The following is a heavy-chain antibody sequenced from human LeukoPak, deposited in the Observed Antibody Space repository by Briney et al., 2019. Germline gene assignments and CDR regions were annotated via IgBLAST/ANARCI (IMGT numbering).Heavy chain of an antibody. D-gene: IGHD3-10*01. CDR2: LSTRGGHS. V-gene: IGHV3-11*06. CDR3: VREFYGRGDY. CDR1: GXTFSDYY. J-gene: IGHJ4*02. Sequence: PXXSXXXXCXXSGXTFSDYYMSWIRQAPEKGLEWISYLSTRGGHSNYAASVKGRFTISRDDAKNSLYLQMNSLTAADTAIYYCVREFYGRGDYWGQGTLVTVSS.